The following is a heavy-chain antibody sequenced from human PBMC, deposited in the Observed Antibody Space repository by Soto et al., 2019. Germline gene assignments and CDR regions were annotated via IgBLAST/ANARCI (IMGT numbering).Heavy chain of an antibody. CDR3: ARVSREPVYDYVEGDYFDY. V-gene: IGHV4-4*02. CDR1: GGSISSSNW. Sequence: ASETLSLTCAVSGGSISSSNWWSWVRQPPGKGLEWIGEIYHSGSTNYNPSLKSRVTISVDKSKNQFSLKLSSVTAADTAVYYCARVSREPVYDYVEGDYFDYWGQGTLVTV. CDR2: IYHSGST. D-gene: IGHD3-16*01. J-gene: IGHJ4*02.